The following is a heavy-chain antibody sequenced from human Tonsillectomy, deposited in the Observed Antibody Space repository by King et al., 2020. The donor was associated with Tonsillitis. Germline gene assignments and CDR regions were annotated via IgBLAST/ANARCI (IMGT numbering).Heavy chain of an antibody. CDR2: ISYDGSNK. CDR3: AKDLFGQQQGIDY. CDR1: GFTFSSYG. Sequence: VQLVESGGGVVQPGRSLRLSCAASGFTFSSYGMHWVRQAPGKGLEWVAVISYDGSNKYYADSVKGRFTISRDNSKNTLYLQMNSLRAEDTAVYYCAKDLFGQQQGIDYWGQGTLVTVSS. V-gene: IGHV3-30*18. J-gene: IGHJ4*02. D-gene: IGHD6-13*01.